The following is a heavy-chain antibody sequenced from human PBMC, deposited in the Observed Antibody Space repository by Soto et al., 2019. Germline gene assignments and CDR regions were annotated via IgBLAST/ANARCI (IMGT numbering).Heavy chain of an antibody. CDR3: ARRWSGIDY. D-gene: IGHD3-3*01. Sequence: QVQLQESGPGLVKPSETLSLTCTVSGGSINNYYWSWIRQPPGAGLEWIGYIHYSGATNYNPSLMSRVPLSMDTSKNQFFPELTSLAAAGTAVYYCARRWSGIDYWGQGTLVTVSS. V-gene: IGHV4-59*01. CDR2: IHYSGAT. CDR1: GGSINNYY. J-gene: IGHJ4*02.